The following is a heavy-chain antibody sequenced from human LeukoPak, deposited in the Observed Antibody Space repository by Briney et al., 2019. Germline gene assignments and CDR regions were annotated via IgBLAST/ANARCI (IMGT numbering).Heavy chain of an antibody. CDR2: IIPIFGTA. D-gene: IGHD3-22*01. V-gene: IGHV1-69*13. CDR3: ARVARYYDSSGYSSAEYFQH. CDR1: GGTFSSYA. Sequence: GASVKVSCTASGGTFSSYAISWVRQAPGQGLEWMGGIIPIFGTANYAQKFQGRVTITADESTSTAYMELSSLRSEDTAVYYCARVARYYDSSGYSSAEYFQHWGQGTLVTVSS. J-gene: IGHJ1*01.